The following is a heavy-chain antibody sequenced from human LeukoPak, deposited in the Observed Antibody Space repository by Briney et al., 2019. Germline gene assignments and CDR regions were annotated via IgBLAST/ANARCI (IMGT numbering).Heavy chain of an antibody. D-gene: IGHD2-15*01. CDR2: INHSGST. CDR1: GGSFSGYY. Sequence: SETLSLTCAVYGGSFSGYYWSWIRQPPGKGLEWIGEINHSGSTNYNPSLKSRVTISVDASKNQFSLKLSSVTAADTAVYYCARGFSRGYCSGGSCYQFDYWGQGTLVTVSS. J-gene: IGHJ4*02. V-gene: IGHV4-34*01. CDR3: ARGFSRGYCSGGSCYQFDY.